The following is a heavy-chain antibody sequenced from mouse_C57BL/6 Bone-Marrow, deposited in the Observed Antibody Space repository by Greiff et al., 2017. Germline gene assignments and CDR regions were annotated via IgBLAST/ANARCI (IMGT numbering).Heavy chain of an antibody. D-gene: IGHD1-1*01. CDR3: ARSRYYGSPFDY. Sequence: VQLQQSGPELMKPGASVKLSCKASGYTFTAYWMNWVKQRPGQGLEWIGEIFPGSGSTNYNEKFKGKATFTADTSSNTAYMQLRSLTTEDSAIYYCARSRYYGSPFDYWGQGTTLTVSS. CDR2: IFPGSGST. V-gene: IGHV1-9*01. CDR1: GYTFTAYW. J-gene: IGHJ2*01.